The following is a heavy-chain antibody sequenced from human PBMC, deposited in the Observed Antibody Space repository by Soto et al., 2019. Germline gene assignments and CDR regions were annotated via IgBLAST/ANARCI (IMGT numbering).Heavy chain of an antibody. CDR2: ISWNSGSK. Sequence: DVQLVESGGDLVQPGRSLRLSCAASGFRFDNYAMHWVRQVPGKGLEWVSGISWNSGSKGYADSVKGRFTMSRDNAKNALYLQMNSLKPEDTAVYYCAKDRSMVRGGAVYMDVWGKGTTVIVSS. CDR1: GFRFDNYA. CDR3: AKDRSMVRGGAVYMDV. V-gene: IGHV3-9*01. D-gene: IGHD3-10*01. J-gene: IGHJ6*03.